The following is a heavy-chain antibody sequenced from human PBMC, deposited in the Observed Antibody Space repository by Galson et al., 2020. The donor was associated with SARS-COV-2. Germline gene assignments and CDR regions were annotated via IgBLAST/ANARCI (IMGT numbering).Heavy chain of an antibody. CDR3: AKGSSGYSYGFYWYFDL. Sequence: GGSLRLSCAASGLTFSTGAMPWVRQAPGKGLEWVAVISYDGSSEYYADSVKGRFTISRDSSKNTLYLQMNNLRPEDTAVYYCAKGSSGYSYGFYWYFDLCGRGTLVTASS. CDR2: ISYDGSSE. CDR1: GLTFSTGA. D-gene: IGHD5-18*01. J-gene: IGHJ2*01. V-gene: IGHV3-30*18.